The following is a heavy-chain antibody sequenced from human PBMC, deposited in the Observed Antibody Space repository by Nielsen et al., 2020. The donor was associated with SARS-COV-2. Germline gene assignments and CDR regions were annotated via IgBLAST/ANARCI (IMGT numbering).Heavy chain of an antibody. V-gene: IGHV4-59*13. CDR1: GGSIGSYY. J-gene: IGHJ4*02. D-gene: IGHD6-13*01. CDR2: IFNTGST. Sequence: SETLSLTCTVFGGSIGSYYWSWIRQPPGKGMEWLGPIFNTGSTSYNPSLRSRVTILVDTSKNHFSLKLTSVTAADTAVYYCARDRWQQLVQTYWDQGTLVTVSS. CDR3: ARDRWQQLVQTY.